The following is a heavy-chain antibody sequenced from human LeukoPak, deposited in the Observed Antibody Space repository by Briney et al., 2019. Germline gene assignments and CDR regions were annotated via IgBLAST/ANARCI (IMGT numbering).Heavy chain of an antibody. Sequence: ASETLSLTCTVSGGSISSSSYYWGWIRQPPGKGLEWIGSIYYSGSTYYNPSLKSRVTISVDTSKNKFSLKLSSVTAADTAVYFCSGERAGTTIDYWGQGTLVTVSS. CDR1: GGSISSSSYY. CDR2: IYYSGST. J-gene: IGHJ4*02. D-gene: IGHD1-1*01. CDR3: SGERAGTTIDY. V-gene: IGHV4-39*07.